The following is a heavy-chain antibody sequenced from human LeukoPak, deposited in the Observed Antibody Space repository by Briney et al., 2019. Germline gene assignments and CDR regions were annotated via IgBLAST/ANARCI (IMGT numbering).Heavy chain of an antibody. J-gene: IGHJ4*02. D-gene: IGHD6-13*01. V-gene: IGHV4-30-4*01. Sequence: SQTLSLTCTVSGGSISSGDYYWSWIRQPPGKGLEWIGYIYYSGSTYYNPSLKSRVTISVDTSKNQFSLKLSSVTAADTAVYYCARRYSSSWYDRDYFDYWGQGTLVTVSS. CDR2: IYYSGST. CDR1: GGSISSGDYY. CDR3: ARRYSSSWYDRDYFDY.